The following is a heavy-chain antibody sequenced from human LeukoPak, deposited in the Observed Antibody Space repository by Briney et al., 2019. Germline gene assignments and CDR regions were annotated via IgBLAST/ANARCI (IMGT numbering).Heavy chain of an antibody. J-gene: IGHJ3*02. CDR2: IHHSGNT. V-gene: IGHV4-38-2*02. CDR3: ASPYYYDSSGYPSPGHAFDI. CDR1: VYSITRGYY. Sequence: SETLSLTCTVSVYSITRGYYWGWIRQPPGKGLEWIGSIHHSGNTYYNPSLKSRVTISVDTSKNQFSLKLSSVTAADTAVYYCASPYYYDSSGYPSPGHAFDIWGQGTMVTVSS. D-gene: IGHD3-22*01.